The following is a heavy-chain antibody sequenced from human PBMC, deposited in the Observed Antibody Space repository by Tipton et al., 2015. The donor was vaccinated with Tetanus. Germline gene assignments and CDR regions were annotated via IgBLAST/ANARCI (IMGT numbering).Heavy chain of an antibody. Sequence: SLRLSCAASGFTFSSYSMNWVRQASGKGLEWVGRIRSKANSYATAYAASVKGRFTISRDDSKNTAYLQMNSLKTEDTAVYYCTRQNYDSSGYYYGYGMDVWGQGTTVTVSS. J-gene: IGHJ6*02. CDR3: TRQNYDSSGYYYGYGMDV. D-gene: IGHD3-22*01. V-gene: IGHV3-73*01. CDR2: IRSKANSYAT. CDR1: GFTFSSYS.